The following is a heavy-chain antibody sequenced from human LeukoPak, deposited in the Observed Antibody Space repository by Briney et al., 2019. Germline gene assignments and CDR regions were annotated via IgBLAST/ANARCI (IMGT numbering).Heavy chain of an antibody. V-gene: IGHV3-15*01. D-gene: IGHD5-12*01. CDR3: TTVPYESLGY. CDR1: GFTFNNAW. Sequence: GGSLRLSCAASGFTFNNAWMTWVRRAPGKGLEWVGRIKSKTDGGTTDYAAPMKGRFTISRDDSKNTLYLQMNSLKTEDTAVYCCTTVPYESLGYWGQGTRVTVSS. CDR2: IKSKTDGGTT. J-gene: IGHJ4*02.